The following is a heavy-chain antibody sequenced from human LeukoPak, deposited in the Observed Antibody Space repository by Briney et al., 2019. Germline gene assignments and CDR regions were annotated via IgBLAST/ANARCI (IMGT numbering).Heavy chain of an antibody. CDR3: AREDGYNYGAFDI. D-gene: IGHD5-24*01. CDR2: IYYSGST. Sequence: PSETLSLTCTVSGGSISSSSYYWGWIRQPPGKGLEWIGSIYYSGSTYYNPSLKSRVTISVDTSKNQFSLKLSSVTAADTAVYYCAREDGYNYGAFDIWGQGTMVTVSS. J-gene: IGHJ3*02. CDR1: GGSISSSSYY. V-gene: IGHV4-39*07.